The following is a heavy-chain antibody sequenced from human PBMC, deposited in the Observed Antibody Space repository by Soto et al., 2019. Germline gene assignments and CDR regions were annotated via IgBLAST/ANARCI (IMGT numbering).Heavy chain of an antibody. J-gene: IGHJ2*01. Sequence: EVQLVESGGGLVKPGGSLRLSCAASGFTFSSYNMNWVRQAPGKGLEWVSSITGSSNYIYYADSVKGRFTISRDNAKNSLYLQMNSMRAEDTAVYYWARTAVTGTWVTDWYFDLWGRGTLVTVSS. V-gene: IGHV3-21*02. CDR2: ITGSSNYI. CDR1: GFTFSSYN. D-gene: IGHD6-19*01. CDR3: ARTAVTGTWVTDWYFDL.